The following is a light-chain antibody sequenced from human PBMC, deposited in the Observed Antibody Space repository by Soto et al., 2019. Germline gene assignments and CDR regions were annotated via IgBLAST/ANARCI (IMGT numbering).Light chain of an antibody. CDR2: GAS. CDR3: QQYGSSPLT. J-gene: IGKJ4*01. Sequence: EIVLTQSPGTLSLSPGKRATLSFRASDGVGRSLAWFQQRPGQAPRLLIYGASSRATGIPDRFSGSGSGTDFTLTISRLDPEDFAVYYCQQYGSSPLTFGGGTTGDIK. V-gene: IGKV3-20*01. CDR1: DGVGRS.